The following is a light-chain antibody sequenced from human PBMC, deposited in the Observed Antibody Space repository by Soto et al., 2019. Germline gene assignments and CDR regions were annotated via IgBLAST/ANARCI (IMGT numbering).Light chain of an antibody. CDR2: GAS. Sequence: EIVLTQPPGTLSLSPGERATLSCRTSQSVSNNYLAWYQQKPGQAPRLLIYGASSRATGVPDRFSGSGSGTDFTLTISRLEPEDFAVYYCQQYGSSSTFGQGTRLEIK. V-gene: IGKV3-20*01. J-gene: IGKJ5*01. CDR1: QSVSNNY. CDR3: QQYGSSST.